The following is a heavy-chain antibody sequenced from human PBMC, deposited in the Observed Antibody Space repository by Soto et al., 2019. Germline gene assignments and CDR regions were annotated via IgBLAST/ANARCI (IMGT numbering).Heavy chain of an antibody. D-gene: IGHD3-22*01. J-gene: IGHJ4*02. CDR1: GNTFTYVY. CDR2: ITPFNGNT. Sequence: SVKVSCKGSGNTFTYVYLHWVRQAPGQALEWMGWITPFNGNTKYAQKFQDRVTFTGDTSLNTAYMELSSLRSDDTAMFYCAKGLVKRERVTMIVVVTPFDYWGRGTLVTVSS. CDR3: AKGLVKRERVTMIVVVTPFDY. V-gene: IGHV1-45*02.